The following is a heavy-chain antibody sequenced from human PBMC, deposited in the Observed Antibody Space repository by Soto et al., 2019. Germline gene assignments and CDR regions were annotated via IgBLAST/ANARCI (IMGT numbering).Heavy chain of an antibody. CDR2: INHSGST. D-gene: IGHD6-13*01. V-gene: IGHV4-34*01. J-gene: IGHJ6*02. Sequence: QVQLQQWGAGLLKPSETLSLTCAVYGGSFSGYYWSWIRQPPGKGLEGIGEINHSGSTNYNPSLKSRATVVDDTTKKQFPQQRSSVAAAKAVEYYAGRHHSRKSYYYYYYGMDVWGQGTTVTVSS. CDR1: GGSFSGYY. CDR3: GRHHSRKSYYYYYYGMDV.